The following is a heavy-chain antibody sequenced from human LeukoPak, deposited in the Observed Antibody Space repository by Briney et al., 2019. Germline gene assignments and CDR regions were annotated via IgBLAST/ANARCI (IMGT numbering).Heavy chain of an antibody. V-gene: IGHV1-18*01. Sequence: ASVKVSCKASGYTFTGYGISWVRQAPGQGLEWMGWISAYNGNTNYAQKLQGRVTMTTDTSTSTAYMELRSLRSDDTAVYYCARVVAAAGTNWFDPWGQGTLVTVSS. CDR3: ARVVAAAGTNWFDP. CDR1: GYTFTGYG. J-gene: IGHJ5*02. CDR2: ISAYNGNT. D-gene: IGHD6-13*01.